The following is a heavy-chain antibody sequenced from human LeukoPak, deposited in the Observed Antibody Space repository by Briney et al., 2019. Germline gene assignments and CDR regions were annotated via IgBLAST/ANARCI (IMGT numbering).Heavy chain of an antibody. Sequence: SETLSLTCTVSGGSISSYYWSWIRQPPGKGLEWIGYIYYSGSTNYNPSPKSRVTISVDTSKNQFSLKLSSVTAADTAVYYCARAYDFWFDPWGQGTLVTVSS. V-gene: IGHV4-59*01. CDR2: IYYSGST. J-gene: IGHJ5*02. CDR3: ARAYDFWFDP. CDR1: GGSISSYY. D-gene: IGHD1-1*01.